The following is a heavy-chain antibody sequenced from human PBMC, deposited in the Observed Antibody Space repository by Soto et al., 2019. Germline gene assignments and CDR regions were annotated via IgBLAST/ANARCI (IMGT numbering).Heavy chain of an antibody. V-gene: IGHV1-2*04. D-gene: IGHD1-7*01. CDR2: INPNSGGT. Sequence: ASVKVSCKASGYTFTGYYMHWVRQAPGQGLEWMGWINPNSGGTNYAQKFQGWVTMTRDTSISTAYMELSRLRSDDTAVYYCARERMRTGTTHSVGYWGQGTLVTVSS. J-gene: IGHJ4*02. CDR3: ARERMRTGTTHSVGY. CDR1: GYTFTGYY.